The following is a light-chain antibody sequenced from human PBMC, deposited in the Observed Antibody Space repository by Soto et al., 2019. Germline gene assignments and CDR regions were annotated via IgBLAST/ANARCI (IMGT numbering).Light chain of an antibody. CDR2: GNS. J-gene: IGLJ2*01. V-gene: IGLV1-40*01. CDR1: SSNIGAGYD. Sequence: QSVLTQPPSASGAPGQRVTICCTGSSSNIGAGYDVHWYQQLPGTAPKLLIYGNSNRPSGVPDRFSGSKSGTSASLAITGLQAEDEADYYCQSYDSSLSAVVFGGGTKLTVL. CDR3: QSYDSSLSAVV.